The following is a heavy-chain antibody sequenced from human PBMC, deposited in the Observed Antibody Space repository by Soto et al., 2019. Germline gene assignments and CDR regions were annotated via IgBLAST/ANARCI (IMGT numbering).Heavy chain of an antibody. D-gene: IGHD6-13*01. J-gene: IGHJ3*02. V-gene: IGHV3-53*01. CDR2: IYSGGST. Sequence: GGSLRLSCAASGFTVSSNYMSWVRQAPGQGLEWVSVIYSGGSTYYADSLNVRFTISRDNSKNTLYLQMNILRADDTAVYYCARDQDYSTPFAFDIWGQGTTVTVSS. CDR1: GFTVSSNY. CDR3: ARDQDYSTPFAFDI.